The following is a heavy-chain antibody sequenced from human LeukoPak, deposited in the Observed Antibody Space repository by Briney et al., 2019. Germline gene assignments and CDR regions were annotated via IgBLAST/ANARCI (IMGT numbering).Heavy chain of an antibody. CDR1: GGSISSYY. Sequence: SETLSLTCTVSGGSISSYYWSWIRQPPGKGLEWIGYIYYSGSTNYNPSLKSRVTISVDTSKNQFSLKLSSVTAADTAVYYCARDGPDIVVVPAAAMCGGFCGYFDYWGQGTLVTVSS. V-gene: IGHV4-59*01. J-gene: IGHJ4*02. CDR2: IYYSGST. D-gene: IGHD2-2*01. CDR3: ARDGPDIVVVPAAAMCGGFCGYFDY.